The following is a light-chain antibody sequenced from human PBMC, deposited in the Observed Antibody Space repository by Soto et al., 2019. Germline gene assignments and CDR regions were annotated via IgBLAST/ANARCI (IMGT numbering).Light chain of an antibody. J-gene: IGLJ1*01. CDR3: CSYAGTYTYV. CDR1: NSDVGGYNY. CDR2: DVS. Sequence: QSVLTQPLSVSGSPGQSVTISCTGTNSDVGGYNYVSWYQQHPGKAPKLMIYDVSERPSGVPDRFSASKSGNTASLTISGLQAEDEADYYCCSYAGTYTYVFATGTKVTVL. V-gene: IGLV2-11*01.